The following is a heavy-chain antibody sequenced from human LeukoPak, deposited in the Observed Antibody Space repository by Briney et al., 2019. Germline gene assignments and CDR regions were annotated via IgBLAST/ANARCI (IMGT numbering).Heavy chain of an antibody. D-gene: IGHD6-25*01. V-gene: IGHV3-7*03. J-gene: IGHJ4*02. CDR3: VRGPHIAATSY. Sequence: GGSLRLSCAASGFAFNSQTMSWVRQAPGKGLEWVASIKEDEIEIHYVDSVKGRFTISRDNAKDSLYLQMNSLRVEDTAVYYCVRGPHIAATSYWGQGTLVTVSS. CDR2: IKEDEIEI. CDR1: GFAFNSQT.